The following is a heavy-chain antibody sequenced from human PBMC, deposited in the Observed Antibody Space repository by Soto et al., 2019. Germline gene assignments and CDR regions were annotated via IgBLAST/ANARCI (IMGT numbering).Heavy chain of an antibody. CDR3: ASRLPYGGTYKH. V-gene: IGHV4-30-4*01. D-gene: IGHD4-17*01. CDR2: IYYSGST. CDR1: GGSISSGDYY. J-gene: IGHJ1*01. Sequence: PSETLSLTCTVSGGSISSGDYYWSWIRQPPGKGLEWIGYIYYSGSTYYNPSLKSRVTISVDTSKNQFSLKLSSVTAADTAVYYCASRLPYGGTYKHWGQGTLVTVSS.